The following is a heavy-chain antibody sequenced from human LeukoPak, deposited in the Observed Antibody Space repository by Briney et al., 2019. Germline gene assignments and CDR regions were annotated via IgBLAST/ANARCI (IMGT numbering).Heavy chain of an antibody. V-gene: IGHV3-7*01. CDR2: IKQDGSEK. CDR1: GFTFSTYW. CDR3: ARAKGDYYYYMDV. Sequence: GGSLRLSCAASGFTFSTYWMSWVRQAPGQGLEWVANIKQDGSEKTYVDSVKGRFTISRDNAKNSLYLQMNSLRAEDTAVYYCARAKGDYYYYMDVWGKGTTVTVSS. J-gene: IGHJ6*03.